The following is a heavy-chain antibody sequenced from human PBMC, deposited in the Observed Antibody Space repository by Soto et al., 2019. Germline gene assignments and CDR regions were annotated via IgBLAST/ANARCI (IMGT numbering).Heavy chain of an antibody. CDR1: DNTFTYYG. V-gene: IGHV1-18*04. J-gene: IGHJ6*02. CDR2: ISGYNAKT. CDR3: AATGGHYFGLDV. D-gene: IGHD2-8*02. Sequence: QAQLVQSGSEVKRPGASVKVSCKSSDNTFTYYGITWVRQTPGQGLEWLGWISGYNAKTRDASKCQDRVNMTADTSTTTAFLEVRSLTSDDSGTYFCAATGGHYFGLDVWGQGTTVTVSS.